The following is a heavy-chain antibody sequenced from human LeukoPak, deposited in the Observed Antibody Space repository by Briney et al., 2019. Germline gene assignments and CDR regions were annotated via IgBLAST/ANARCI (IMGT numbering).Heavy chain of an antibody. D-gene: IGHD1-26*01. CDR2: IRFDGSYK. J-gene: IGHJ4*02. CDR3: ARDRGSTDFDY. V-gene: IGHV3-30*02. CDR1: GFTFSSYG. Sequence: GGSLRLSCAASGFTFSSYGMHWVRQAPGKGLEWVAFIRFDGSYKDYADSVKGRFTISRDKSKNTLYLQMNSLRAEDTAVYYCARDRGSTDFDYWGQGTLVTVSS.